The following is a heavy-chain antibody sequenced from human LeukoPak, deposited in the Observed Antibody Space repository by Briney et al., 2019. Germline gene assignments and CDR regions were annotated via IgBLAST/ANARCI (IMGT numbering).Heavy chain of an antibody. CDR2: VYYTGST. J-gene: IGHJ4*02. Sequence: SETLSLTCTVSGGSISSYYWSWVRQPPGKGLEWIGFVYYTGSTNYSPSLKSRVTISVDTSKNQFSLKLSSVTAADTAVYYCARSSSSIFDYWGQGTLVTVSP. V-gene: IGHV4-59*08. CDR1: GGSISSYY. CDR3: ARSSSSIFDY. D-gene: IGHD6-6*01.